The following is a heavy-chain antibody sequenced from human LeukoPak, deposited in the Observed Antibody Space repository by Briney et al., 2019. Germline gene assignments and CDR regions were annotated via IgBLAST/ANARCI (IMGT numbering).Heavy chain of an antibody. CDR2: INYSGST. V-gene: IGHV4-59*08. CDR3: ARQEDHDYFDYYFDY. D-gene: IGHD4-17*01. J-gene: IGHJ4*02. CDR1: GGSINYYY. Sequence: SEPLSLPCPVSGGSINYYYWSWIRPPPGKGLEWIGFINYSGSTNYSPSLKSRVSISVDTSKNQFSLKLSSVTAADTAVYYCARQEDHDYFDYYFDYWGQGTLVTVSS.